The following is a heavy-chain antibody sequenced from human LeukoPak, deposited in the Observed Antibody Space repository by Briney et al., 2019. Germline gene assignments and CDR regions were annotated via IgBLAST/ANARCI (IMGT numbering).Heavy chain of an antibody. J-gene: IGHJ4*02. D-gene: IGHD6-19*01. Sequence: SETLSLTCTVSGGSISSYYWSWIRQPPGKGLEWIGYIYYSGSTNYNPSLKSRVTISVDTSKNQSSLKLSSVTAADTAVYYCARFIAVAGTAIFDYWGQGTLVTVSS. CDR3: ARFIAVAGTAIFDY. V-gene: IGHV4-59*01. CDR2: IYYSGST. CDR1: GGSISSYY.